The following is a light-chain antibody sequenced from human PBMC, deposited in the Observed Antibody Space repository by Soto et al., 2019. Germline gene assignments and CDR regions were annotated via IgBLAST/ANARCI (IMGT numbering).Light chain of an antibody. CDR1: QSVSNNY. V-gene: IGKV3-20*01. Sequence: EIVLTQSPGTLSLSPGEGATLSCGASQSVSNNYLAWYQQKPGQSPRHLIYRASTRATGIPDRFSGSGSGTDFTLNINSLDPEDFAVYFCQQYGTSVTFGQGTRLEIK. CDR3: QQYGTSVT. CDR2: RAS. J-gene: IGKJ5*01.